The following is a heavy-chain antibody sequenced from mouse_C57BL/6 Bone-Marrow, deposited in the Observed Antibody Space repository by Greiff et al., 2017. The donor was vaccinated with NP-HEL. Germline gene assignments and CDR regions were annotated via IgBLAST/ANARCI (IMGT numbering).Heavy chain of an antibody. Sequence: EVHLVESGGGLVQPGGSLSLSCAASGFTFTDYYMSWVRQPPGQALEWLGFIRNKANGYTTEYSASVKGRFTISRDNSQSILYLQMNALRAEDSATYYCARYSFITTVVAPMDYWGQGTSVTVSS. D-gene: IGHD1-1*01. CDR3: ARYSFITTVVAPMDY. CDR1: GFTFTDYY. CDR2: IRNKANGYTT. V-gene: IGHV7-3*01. J-gene: IGHJ4*01.